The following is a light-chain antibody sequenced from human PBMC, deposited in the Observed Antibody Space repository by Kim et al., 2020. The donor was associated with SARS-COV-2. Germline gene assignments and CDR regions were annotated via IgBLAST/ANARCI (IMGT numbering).Light chain of an antibody. J-gene: IGKJ4*01. CDR2: DAS. CDR1: QSVSSY. Sequence: STGERATLSCRACQSVSSYLAWYQQKPGQAPRLLIYDASNRATGIPARFSGSGSGTDFTLTISSLEPEDFAVYYCQQRSNWPPLTFGGGTKVDIK. CDR3: QQRSNWPPLT. V-gene: IGKV3-11*01.